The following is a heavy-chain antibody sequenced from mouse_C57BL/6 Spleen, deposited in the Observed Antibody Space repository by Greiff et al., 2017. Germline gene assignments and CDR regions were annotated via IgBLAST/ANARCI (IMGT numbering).Heavy chain of an antibody. Sequence: VQLQQSGPELVKPGASVKISCKASGYAFSSSWMNWVKQRPGKGLEWLGRIYPGDGDTNYNGKFKGKAKLTADKSSSTAYMQLSSLTSEDSAVYFCARGDYGSSYNYWGQGTTLTVSS. J-gene: IGHJ2*01. V-gene: IGHV1-82*01. CDR3: ARGDYGSSYNY. CDR1: GYAFSSSW. D-gene: IGHD1-1*01. CDR2: IYPGDGDT.